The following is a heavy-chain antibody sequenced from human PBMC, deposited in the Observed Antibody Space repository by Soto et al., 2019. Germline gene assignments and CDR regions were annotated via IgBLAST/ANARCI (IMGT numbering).Heavy chain of an antibody. J-gene: IGHJ6*02. D-gene: IGHD5-12*01. CDR1: GFTFSSYA. CDR3: ARGPSPRWLQLLYYYYGMDV. CDR2: ISYDGSNK. Sequence: QVQLVESGGGVVQPGRSLRLSCAASGFTFSSYAMHWVRQAPGKGLEWVAVISYDGSNKYYADSVKGRFTISRDNSKNTLYLQRNSLRAEYTAVYYCARGPSPRWLQLLYYYYGMDVWGQGTTVTVSS. V-gene: IGHV3-30-3*01.